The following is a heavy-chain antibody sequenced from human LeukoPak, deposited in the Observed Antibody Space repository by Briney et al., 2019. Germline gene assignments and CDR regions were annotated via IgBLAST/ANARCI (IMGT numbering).Heavy chain of an antibody. D-gene: IGHD1-26*01. J-gene: IGHJ4*02. Sequence: GGSQRLFCAASGFTFSSYWMTWVRQAPGKGLEWVANIKEEGSEKYYVDSVKGRVTISRDNAKNSLYLQMNSLRAEDTAVYYCARDKWELLFGGFYYFDYWGQGTLVTVSS. CDR2: IKEEGSEK. CDR3: ARDKWELLFGGFYYFDY. V-gene: IGHV3-7*01. CDR1: GFTFSSYW.